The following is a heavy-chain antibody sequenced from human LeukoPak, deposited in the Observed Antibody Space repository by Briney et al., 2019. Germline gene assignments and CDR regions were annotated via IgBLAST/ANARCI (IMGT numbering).Heavy chain of an antibody. J-gene: IGHJ4*02. CDR3: ARAIAAAADFDY. CDR1: GYTFTGYY. D-gene: IGHD6-13*01. Sequence: ASVKVSCKAFGYTFTGYYMHWVRQAPGQGLEWMGRINPNSGGTNYAQKFQGRVTMTRDTSISTAYMELSRLRSEDTAVYYCARAIAAAADFDYWGQGTLVTVSS. CDR2: INPNSGGT. V-gene: IGHV1-2*06.